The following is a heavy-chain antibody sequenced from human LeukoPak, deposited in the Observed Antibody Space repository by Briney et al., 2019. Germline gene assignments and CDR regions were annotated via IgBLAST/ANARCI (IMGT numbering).Heavy chain of an antibody. CDR3: AKVPPIAAADYYFDY. CDR2: ISGSSDNT. Sequence: GGSLRLSCEASGFTFSNYAMSWVRQAPGKGLEWVSSISGSSDNTNYADSVKGRFTISRDNSKNILYLQMNSLTAEDTAVYYCAKVPPIAAADYYFDYWGQGTLVTVSS. J-gene: IGHJ4*02. D-gene: IGHD6-13*01. CDR1: GFTFSNYA. V-gene: IGHV3-23*01.